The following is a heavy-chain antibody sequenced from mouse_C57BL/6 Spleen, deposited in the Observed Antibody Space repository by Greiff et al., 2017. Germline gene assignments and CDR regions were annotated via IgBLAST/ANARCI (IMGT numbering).Heavy chain of an antibody. Sequence: VQLQQSGAELVRPGTSVKVSCKASGYAFTNYLIEWVKQRPGQGLEWIGVINPGSGGTNYNEKFKGKATLTADKSSSTAYMQLSSLTSEDSAVYFCAIYDPAWFAYWGQGTLVTVSA. J-gene: IGHJ3*01. V-gene: IGHV1-54*01. CDR3: AIYDPAWFAY. CDR1: GYAFTNYL. D-gene: IGHD2-3*01. CDR2: INPGSGGT.